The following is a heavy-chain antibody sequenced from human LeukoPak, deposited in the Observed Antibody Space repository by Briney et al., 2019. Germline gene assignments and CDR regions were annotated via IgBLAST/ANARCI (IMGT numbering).Heavy chain of an antibody. J-gene: IGHJ4*02. CDR1: GYTFTSYG. CDR2: ISAYNGNT. CDR3: ARVWTSSWPYYFDY. Sequence: ASVKVSCKASGYTFTSYGISWVRPAPGQGREWMGWISAYNGNTNYAQKLQGRVTMTTDTSTSTAYMELRSLRSDDTAVYYCARVWTSSWPYYFDYWGQGTLVTVSS. D-gene: IGHD6-13*01. V-gene: IGHV1-18*01.